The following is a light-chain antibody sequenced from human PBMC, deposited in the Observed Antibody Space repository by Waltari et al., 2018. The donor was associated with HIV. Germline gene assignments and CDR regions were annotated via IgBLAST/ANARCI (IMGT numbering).Light chain of an antibody. V-gene: IGLV2-14*01. Sequence: QSALTQTASVSASPGQSITISRPGINNAIGADKSVSWYQQHPGKVPNLLIYDVTNRPAGVSGRFSGSKSVNTASLTISWLQPDDEADYYCGSSTNSNIVLFGGGTKLTVL. CDR2: DVT. CDR1: NNAIGADKS. CDR3: GSSTNSNIVL. J-gene: IGLJ2*01.